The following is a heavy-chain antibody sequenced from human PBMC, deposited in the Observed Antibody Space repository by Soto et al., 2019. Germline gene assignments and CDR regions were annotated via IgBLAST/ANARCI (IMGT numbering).Heavy chain of an antibody. V-gene: IGHV1-18*01. D-gene: IGHD3-3*01. CDR1: GYTFTSYG. J-gene: IGHJ4*02. CDR2: ISAYNGNT. CDR3: ARDQIYYDFWGGYYGGGRLIDY. Sequence: ASVKVSCKASGYTFTSYGISWVRQAPGQGLEWMGWISAYNGNTNYAQKLQGRVTMTTDTSTSTAYMELRSLRSDDTAVYYCARDQIYYDFWGGYYGGGRLIDYWGQGTLVTVSS.